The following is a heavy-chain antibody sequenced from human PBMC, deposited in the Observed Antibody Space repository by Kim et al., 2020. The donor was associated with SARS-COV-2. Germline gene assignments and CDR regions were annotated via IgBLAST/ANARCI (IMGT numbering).Heavy chain of an antibody. CDR2: VSTDGHYT. D-gene: IGHD1-1*01. V-gene: IGHV3-23*05. Sequence: WGSLRLSCAASGLTFGSYAMTWVRQAPGKGLEWVSTVSTDGHYTFYADSVKGRFTVSRDNSKSTLYLQMSSLRAEDAAMYYCAKEKRSGTWYFDLWGRGTLVTVAS. CDR3: AKEKRSGTWYFDL. J-gene: IGHJ2*01. CDR1: GLTFGSYA.